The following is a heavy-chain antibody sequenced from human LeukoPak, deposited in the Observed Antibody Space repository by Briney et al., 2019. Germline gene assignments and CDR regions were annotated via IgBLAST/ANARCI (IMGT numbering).Heavy chain of an antibody. V-gene: IGHV4-4*02. Sequence: PSGTLSLTCAVSGGSISNGNWWSWVRQPPGKGLEWIGEIYHSGSTNYNPSLKSRVTISVDKSKNQFFLDLNSVTAADTAVYYCARNGAYCIDYWGQGTLVTVSS. D-gene: IGHD2-8*01. CDR3: ARNGAYCIDY. J-gene: IGHJ4*02. CDR1: GGSISNGNW. CDR2: IYHSGST.